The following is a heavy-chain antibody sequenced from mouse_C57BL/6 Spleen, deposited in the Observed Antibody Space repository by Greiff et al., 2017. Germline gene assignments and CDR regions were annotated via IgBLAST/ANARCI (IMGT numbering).Heavy chain of an antibody. Sequence: QVQLQQSGAELVRPGASVTLSCKASGYTFTDYEMHWVKQTPVHGLEWIGAIDPETGGTDYNQKFKGKAILTADKSSSTAYMELLSLTSEDSAVYYCTTLYDVAWFVYWGQGTLVTVSA. J-gene: IGHJ3*01. CDR3: TTLYDVAWFVY. V-gene: IGHV1-15*01. CDR1: GYTFTDYE. D-gene: IGHD2-12*01. CDR2: IDPETGGT.